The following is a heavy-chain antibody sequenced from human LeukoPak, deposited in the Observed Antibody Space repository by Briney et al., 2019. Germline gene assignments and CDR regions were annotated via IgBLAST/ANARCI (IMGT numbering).Heavy chain of an antibody. D-gene: IGHD2-15*01. CDR1: GFTFSSYG. Sequence: PGGSLRLSCAASGFTFSSYGMHWVRQAPGKGLEWVAFIRYDGVNKYYADSVKGRFTISRDDSKNTAYLQMNSLKNEDTAVYYCSVNYCSGDSCYMFWGQGTLVPVSS. CDR3: SVNYCSGDSCYMF. V-gene: IGHV3-30*02. J-gene: IGHJ4*02. CDR2: IRYDGVNK.